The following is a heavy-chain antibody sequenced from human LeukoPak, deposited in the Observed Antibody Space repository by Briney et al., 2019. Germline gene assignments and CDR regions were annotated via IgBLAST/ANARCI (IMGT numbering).Heavy chain of an antibody. CDR2: IYYSGRT. Sequence: SETLSLTCTVSGGSISSYYWSWIRQPPGKGLEWIGYIYYSGRTNYNPSLKSRVTISVDTSKNQFSLKLSSVTAADTAVYYCARVFYDILSPGVGFDIWGQGTMVTVSS. D-gene: IGHD3-9*01. V-gene: IGHV4-59*01. CDR1: GGSISSYY. CDR3: ARVFYDILSPGVGFDI. J-gene: IGHJ3*02.